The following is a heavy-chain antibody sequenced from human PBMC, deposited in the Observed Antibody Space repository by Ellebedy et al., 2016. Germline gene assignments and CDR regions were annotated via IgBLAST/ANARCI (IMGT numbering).Heavy chain of an antibody. J-gene: IGHJ5*02. CDR3: AKGALSSSWLNWFDP. CDR2: ISYDGSNK. Sequence: GESLKISCAASGFTFSSYGMHWVRQALGKGLEWVAVISYDGSNKYYADSVKGRFTISRDNSKNTLYLQMNSLRAEDTAVYYCAKGALSSSWLNWFDPWGQGTLVTVSS. D-gene: IGHD6-13*01. V-gene: IGHV3-30*18. CDR1: GFTFSSYG.